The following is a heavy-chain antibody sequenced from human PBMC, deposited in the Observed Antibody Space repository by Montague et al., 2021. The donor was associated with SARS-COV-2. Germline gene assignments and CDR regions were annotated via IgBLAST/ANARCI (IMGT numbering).Heavy chain of an antibody. CDR2: ISSDGSNK. V-gene: IGHV3-30-3*01. J-gene: IGHJ6*02. CDR1: GFSFSSYA. CDR3: VRDLGGYYGMDV. Sequence: SLRLSCAASGFSFSSYALHWVRQAPGKGLEWVAVISSDGSNKYYADSAKGRFTISRDNSKNTLYLQMNSLRAEDTAVYYCVRDLGGYYGMDVWGQGTTVTVSS.